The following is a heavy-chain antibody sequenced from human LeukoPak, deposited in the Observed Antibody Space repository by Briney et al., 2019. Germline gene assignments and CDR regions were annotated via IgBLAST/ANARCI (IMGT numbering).Heavy chain of an antibody. Sequence: ASVKVSCKASGYTFTGYYMHWVRQAPGQGLEWMGWINPNSGGTNYAQKFQGRVTMTRDTSISTAYMELSRLRSDDTAVYYCARGDSMVRGVSRMDVWGKGTTVTISS. CDR2: INPNSGGT. D-gene: IGHD3-10*01. CDR1: GYTFTGYY. CDR3: ARGDSMVRGVSRMDV. V-gene: IGHV1-2*02. J-gene: IGHJ6*03.